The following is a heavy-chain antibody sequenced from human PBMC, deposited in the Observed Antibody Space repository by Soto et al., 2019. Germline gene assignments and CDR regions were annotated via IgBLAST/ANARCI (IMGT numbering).Heavy chain of an antibody. CDR1: GGTFASYA. Sequence: QVQLVQSGAEVKKPGSSVKVSCKASGGTFASYAISWVRQAPGQGLEWMGGIIPIPGTANYAQKFQGRVTIAADESTSTAYMELSSLRSEDTAVYYCARSQGSSTSLEIYYYYYYAMDVWGQGTPVTVSS. CDR2: IIPIPGTA. CDR3: ARSQGSSTSLEIYYYYYYAMDV. J-gene: IGHJ6*02. V-gene: IGHV1-69*01. D-gene: IGHD2-2*01.